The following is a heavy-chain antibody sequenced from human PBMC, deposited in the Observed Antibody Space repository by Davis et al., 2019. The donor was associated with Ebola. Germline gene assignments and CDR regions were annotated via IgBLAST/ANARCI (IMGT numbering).Heavy chain of an antibody. CDR1: GFTFSSYA. CDR3: ARVATGADCLDY. Sequence: GGSLRLSCAASGFTFSSYAMHWVRQAPGKGLEYVSAISSNGGSTYYANSVKGRFTISRDNSKNTLYLQMNSLRAEDTAVYYCARVATGADCLDYWGQGTLVTVSS. CDR2: ISSNGGST. D-gene: IGHD2-21*02. J-gene: IGHJ4*02. V-gene: IGHV3-64*01.